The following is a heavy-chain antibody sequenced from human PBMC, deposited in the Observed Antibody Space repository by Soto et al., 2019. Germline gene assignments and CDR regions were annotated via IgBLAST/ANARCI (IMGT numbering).Heavy chain of an antibody. J-gene: IGHJ6*02. Sequence: SETLSLTCTVSGGSVSSGSYYWSWIRQPPGKGLEWIGYIYYSGSTNYNPSLKSRVTISVDTSKNQFSLKLSSVTAADTAVYYCARGYYDSSGFYYYYGMDVWGQGTTVTVSS. CDR3: ARGYYDSSGFYYYYGMDV. CDR1: GGSVSSGSYY. V-gene: IGHV4-61*01. D-gene: IGHD3-22*01. CDR2: IYYSGST.